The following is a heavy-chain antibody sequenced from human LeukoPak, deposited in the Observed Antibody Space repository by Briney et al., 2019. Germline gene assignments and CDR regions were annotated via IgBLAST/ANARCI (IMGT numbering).Heavy chain of an antibody. V-gene: IGHV1-69*04. D-gene: IGHD3-22*01. CDR1: GYTFTGYY. CDR3: ARDRYYYDSSGYPITYYFDY. CDR2: IIPILGIA. Sequence: ASVKVSCKTSGYTFTGYYIHWVRQAPGQGLEWMGRIIPILGIANYAQKFQGRVTITADKSTSTAYMELSSLRSEDTAVYYCARDRYYYDSSGYPITYYFDYWGQGTLVTVSS. J-gene: IGHJ4*02.